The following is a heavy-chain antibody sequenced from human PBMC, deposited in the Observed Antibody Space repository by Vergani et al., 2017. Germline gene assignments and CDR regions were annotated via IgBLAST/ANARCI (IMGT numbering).Heavy chain of an antibody. V-gene: IGHV3-30-3*01. D-gene: IGHD1-26*01. CDR1: GFTFSSYA. J-gene: IGHJ3*02. CDR3: ARARSGSQIRRPIDAFDI. Sequence: QVQLVESGGGVVQPGRSLRLSCAASGFTFSSYAMHWVRQAPGKGLEWVAVRSYDGSNKYYADPVKGRFTISRDNSKNTLYLQMNSLRAEDTAVYYCARARSGSQIRRPIDAFDIWGQGTMVTVSS. CDR2: RSYDGSNK.